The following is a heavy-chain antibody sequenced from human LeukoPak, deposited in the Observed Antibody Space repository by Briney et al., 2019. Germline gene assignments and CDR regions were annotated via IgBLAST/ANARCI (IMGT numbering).Heavy chain of an antibody. J-gene: IGHJ6*02. Sequence: GGSLRLSCAASGFTFSSYAMSLVRQAPGKGLEWVSAISGSGGSTYYADSVKGRFTISRDNSKNTLYLQMNSLRAEDTAVYYCAKDLGGGGYYYGMDVWGQGTTVTVSS. V-gene: IGHV3-23*01. CDR3: AKDLGGGGYYYGMDV. D-gene: IGHD2-15*01. CDR1: GFTFSSYA. CDR2: ISGSGGST.